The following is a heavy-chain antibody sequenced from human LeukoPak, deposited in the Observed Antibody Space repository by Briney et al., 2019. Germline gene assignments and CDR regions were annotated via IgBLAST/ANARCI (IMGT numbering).Heavy chain of an antibody. Sequence: SETLSLTCTVSGGSISSSSYYWGWIRQPPGKGLEWIGSIYYSGSTYYNPSLKSRVTISVDTSKSQFSLKLSSVTAADTAVYYCARTMVRGGHNWFDPWGQGTLVTVSS. CDR2: IYYSGST. CDR1: GGSISSSSYY. CDR3: ARTMVRGGHNWFDP. D-gene: IGHD3-10*01. V-gene: IGHV4-39*01. J-gene: IGHJ5*02.